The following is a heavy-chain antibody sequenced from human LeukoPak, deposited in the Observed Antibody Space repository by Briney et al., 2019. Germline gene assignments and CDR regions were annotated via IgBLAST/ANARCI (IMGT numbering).Heavy chain of an antibody. D-gene: IGHD1-14*01. CDR1: GYGFHSYG. CDR2: ISGHDDRT. J-gene: IGHJ4*02. V-gene: IGHV1-18*01. Sequence: ASVKVSCTASGYGFHSYGITWVRQAPGHGLEWMGWISGHDDRTEYAQKFQGRVTMSTDKSTSTASMELRRLTYDDTGVYYCARDGGRLQTPESPINDYWGPGTLVTVSS. CDR3: ARDGGRLQTPESPINDY.